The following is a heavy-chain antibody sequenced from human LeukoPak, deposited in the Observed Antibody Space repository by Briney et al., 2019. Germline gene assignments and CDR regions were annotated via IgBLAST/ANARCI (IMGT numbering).Heavy chain of an antibody. CDR3: ARDKTQWLVPFDY. V-gene: IGHV3-21*01. D-gene: IGHD6-19*01. CDR2: ISSSSSYI. CDR1: GFTFSSYS. J-gene: IGHJ4*02. Sequence: GGSLRLSCAASGFTFSSYSMNWVRQAPGKGLEWVSSISSSSSYIYYADSVKGRFTISRDNAKNSLYLQMNSLRAEDTAVYYCARDKTQWLVPFDYWGQGTLVTVSS.